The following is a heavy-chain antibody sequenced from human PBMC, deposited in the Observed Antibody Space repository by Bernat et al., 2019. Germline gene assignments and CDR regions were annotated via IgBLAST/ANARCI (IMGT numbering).Heavy chain of an antibody. J-gene: IGHJ6*03. CDR1: GFTFSSYG. CDR2: IWYDGSNK. D-gene: IGHD3-3*01. V-gene: IGHV3-33*01. CDR3: ARDQYYDFWSGYYNHYYYMDV. Sequence: QVQLVESGGGVVQPGRSLRLSCAASGFTFSSYGMHWVRQAPGKGLEWVAVIWYDGSNKYYADSVKGRFTISRDNSENTLYLQMNSLRAEDTAVYYCARDQYYDFWSGYYNHYYYMDVWGKGTTVTVSS.